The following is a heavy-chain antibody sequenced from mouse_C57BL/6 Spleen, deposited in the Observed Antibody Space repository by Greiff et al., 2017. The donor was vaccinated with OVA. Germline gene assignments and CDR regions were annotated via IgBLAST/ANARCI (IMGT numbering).Heavy chain of an antibody. J-gene: IGHJ1*03. D-gene: IGHD1-1*01. Sequence: QVQLKQPGAELVKPGASVKLSCKASGYTFTSYWMHWVKQRPGQGLEWIGMIHPNSGSTNYNEKFKSKATLTVDKSSSTAYMQLSSLTSEDSAVYYCCSFITTVDSYWYFDVWGTGTTVTVSS. V-gene: IGHV1-64*01. CDR2: IHPNSGST. CDR1: GYTFTSYW. CDR3: CSFITTVDSYWYFDV.